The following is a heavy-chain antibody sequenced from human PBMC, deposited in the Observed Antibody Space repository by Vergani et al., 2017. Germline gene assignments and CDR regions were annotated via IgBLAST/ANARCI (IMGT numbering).Heavy chain of an antibody. D-gene: IGHD1-1*01. CDR2: ISGSGGST. CDR1: GFTFSSYA. CDR3: AKDELERTNYYYYMDV. J-gene: IGHJ6*03. Sequence: EVQLLESGGGLVQPGGSLRLSCAASGFTFSSYAMSWVRQAPGKGLEWVSAISGSGGSTYYADSVKGRFTISRHNSKNTLYLQMNSLRAEDTAVYYCAKDELERTNYYYYMDVWGKGTTVTVSS. V-gene: IGHV3-23*01.